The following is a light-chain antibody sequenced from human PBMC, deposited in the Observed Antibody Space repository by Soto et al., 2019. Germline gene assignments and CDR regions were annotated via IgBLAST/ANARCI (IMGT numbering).Light chain of an antibody. CDR2: KAS. Sequence: DIQMTQSPSTLSGSVGDRVTITCRASQTISSWLAWYQQKPGKAPKLLIYKASTLKSGVPSRFSGSGSGTEFTLTISRLEPEDFAVYYCQQWSSSPRTFGQGTKLEIK. V-gene: IGKV1-5*03. CDR1: QTISSW. J-gene: IGKJ2*01. CDR3: QQWSSSPRT.